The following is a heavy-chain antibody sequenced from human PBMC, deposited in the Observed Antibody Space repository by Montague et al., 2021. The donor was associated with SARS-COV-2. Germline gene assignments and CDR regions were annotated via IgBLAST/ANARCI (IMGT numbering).Heavy chain of an antibody. Sequence: SETLSLTCTVSGGSISSYHWSWLRQPPGKGLEWIAYIYYTGNTRYNPSLQSRVTISTDMSKNQFSLKVTSVSAADTAVYYCARTHAAGHQDYGGQGTLSPSRQ. CDR1: GGSISSYH. D-gene: IGHD6-25*01. V-gene: IGHV4-59*01. CDR2: IYYTGNT. CDR3: ARTHAAGHQDY. J-gene: IGHJ4*02.